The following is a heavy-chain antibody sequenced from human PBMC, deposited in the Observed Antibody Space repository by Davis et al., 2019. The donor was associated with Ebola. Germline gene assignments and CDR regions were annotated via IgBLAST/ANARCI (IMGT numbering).Heavy chain of an antibody. Sequence: PSETLSLTCAVYGGSFSGYYWSWIRQPPGKGLEWIGEINHSGSTNYNPSLKSRVTISVDTSKNQFSLKLSSVTAADTAVYYCARGGDSYGYFYNWFDPWGQGTLVTVSS. CDR2: INHSGST. J-gene: IGHJ5*02. D-gene: IGHD5-18*01. CDR3: ARGGDSYGYFYNWFDP. V-gene: IGHV4-34*01. CDR1: GGSFSGYY.